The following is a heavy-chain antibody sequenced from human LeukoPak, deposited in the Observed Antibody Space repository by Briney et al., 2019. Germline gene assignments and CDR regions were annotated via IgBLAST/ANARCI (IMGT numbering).Heavy chain of an antibody. CDR2: ISYDGSNK. J-gene: IGHJ6*02. CDR1: GFTFSIYA. Sequence: PGGSLRLSCVASGFTFSIYAMHWVRQAPGKGVGWVAVISYDGSNKYYADSVKGRFTISRDNSKNTLYLQMNSLRAEDTAVYYCAREIRYSGYDYYYYYGMDVWGQGTTVTVSS. CDR3: AREIRYSGYDYYYYYGMDV. V-gene: IGHV3-30-3*01. D-gene: IGHD5-12*01.